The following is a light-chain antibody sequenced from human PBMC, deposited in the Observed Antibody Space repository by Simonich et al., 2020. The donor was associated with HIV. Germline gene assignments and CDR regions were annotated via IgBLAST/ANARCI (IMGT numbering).Light chain of an antibody. CDR3: QQYYSTPPT. CDR2: WAS. V-gene: IGKV4-1*01. J-gene: IGKJ1*01. Sequence: DIVMTQSPDSLAVSLGERATINCRSSQSVLYRSSNKNYLAWYQQKPGQPPKLLIYWASTRESGVPGRFSGSGSGTDFTRTISSLQAEDVAVYYCQQYYSTPPTFGQGTKVEIK. CDR1: QSVLYRSSNKNY.